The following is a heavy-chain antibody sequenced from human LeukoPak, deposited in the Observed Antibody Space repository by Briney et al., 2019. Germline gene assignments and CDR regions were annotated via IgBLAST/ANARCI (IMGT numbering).Heavy chain of an antibody. CDR3: AKRPSDYGDYVSYFDY. CDR2: ISDDGRRK. CDR1: GFSFISYG. Sequence: PGGSLRLSCAASGFSFISYGMHWVRQAPGKGLEWVGVISDDGRRKDYADSVKGRFTISRDNSKDTLYLRMNSLGAEDTAVYYCAKRPSDYGDYVSYFDYWGQGTLVTVSS. J-gene: IGHJ4*02. D-gene: IGHD4-17*01. V-gene: IGHV3-30*18.